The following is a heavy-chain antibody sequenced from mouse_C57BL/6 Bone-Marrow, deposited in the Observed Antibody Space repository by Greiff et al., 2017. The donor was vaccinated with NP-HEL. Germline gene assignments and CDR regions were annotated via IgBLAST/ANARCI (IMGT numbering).Heavy chain of an antibody. J-gene: IGHJ3*01. CDR2: IYPRSGNT. CDR3: ARWRTGTGGFAY. D-gene: IGHD4-1*01. Sequence: VKLMESGAELARPGASVKLSCKASGYTFTSYGISWVKQRTGQGLEWIGEIYPRSGNTYYNEKFKGKATLTADKSSSTAYMELRSLTSEDSAVYFCARWRTGTGGFAYWGQGTLVTVSA. V-gene: IGHV1-81*01. CDR1: GYTFTSYG.